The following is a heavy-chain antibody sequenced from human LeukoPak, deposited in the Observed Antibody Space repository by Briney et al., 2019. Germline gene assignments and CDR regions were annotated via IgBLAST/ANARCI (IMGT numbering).Heavy chain of an antibody. CDR2: INHSGST. Sequence: SETLSLTCAVYGGSFSGYYWSWIRQPPGKGLEWIGEINHSGSTNYNPSLKSRVTISVDTSKNQFSLKLSSVTAADTAVYYCARVIAAAGKVDYWGQGTLVTVSS. CDR1: GGSFSGYY. V-gene: IGHV4-34*01. J-gene: IGHJ4*02. D-gene: IGHD6-13*01. CDR3: ARVIAAAGKVDY.